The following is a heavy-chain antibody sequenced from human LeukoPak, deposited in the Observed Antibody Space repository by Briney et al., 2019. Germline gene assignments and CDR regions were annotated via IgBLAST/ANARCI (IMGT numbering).Heavy chain of an antibody. CDR3: AKDLDITMVRGVMDY. V-gene: IGHV3-30*02. CDR1: GFTFSRYG. D-gene: IGHD3-10*01. J-gene: IGHJ4*02. CDR2: IRCDGSNK. Sequence: GGSPRLSSAAPGFTFSRYGMHSVRQAPGKGLERVAFIRCDGSNKYYADSVKGRFTISRDNSKNTLYLQMNSLRAEDTAVYYCAKDLDITMVRGVMDYWGQGTLVTVSS.